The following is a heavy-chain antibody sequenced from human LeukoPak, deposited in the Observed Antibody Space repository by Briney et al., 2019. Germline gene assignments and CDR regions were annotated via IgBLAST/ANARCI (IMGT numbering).Heavy chain of an antibody. CDR3: ARDRGNDYNSYFFDY. J-gene: IGHJ4*02. Sequence: PGGSLRLSCAASGFTFTSYEINWVRQAPGKGLEWVSYISSSGNTIYYADSVKGRFSISRDNAKNSLYLQMDSLRAEDTAVYYCARDRGNDYNSYFFDYWGQGILVTVSS. V-gene: IGHV3-48*03. D-gene: IGHD5-24*01. CDR2: ISSSGNTI. CDR1: GFTFTSYE.